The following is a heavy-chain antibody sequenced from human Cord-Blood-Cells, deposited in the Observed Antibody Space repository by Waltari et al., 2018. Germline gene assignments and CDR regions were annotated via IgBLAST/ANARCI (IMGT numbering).Heavy chain of an antibody. CDR3: ARRGVAAALDY. V-gene: IGHV4-39*01. CDR2: IYYSGST. CDR1: GGSISSSRYY. J-gene: IGHJ4*02. D-gene: IGHD6-13*01. Sequence: QLQLQESGPGLVKPSETLSLTCTVSGGSISSSRYYWGWIRQPPGKGLEWIGSIYYSGSTYYNPSLKSRVTISVDTSKNQFSLKLSSVTAADTAVYYCARRGVAAALDYWGQGTLVTVST.